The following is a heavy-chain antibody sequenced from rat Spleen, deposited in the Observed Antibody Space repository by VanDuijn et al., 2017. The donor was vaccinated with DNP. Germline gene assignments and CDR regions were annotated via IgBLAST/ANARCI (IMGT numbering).Heavy chain of an antibody. CDR1: GLTFSDCY. V-gene: IGHV5-25*01. CDR3: VRWDYGMYGFDY. Sequence: EVQLVESGGDLVQPGRSLKLSCVVSGLTFSDCYMAWVRQAPSKGLEWVAAISPGGGNIYYRDSVKGRFTISRDNAKSTLYLQMNSLRSEDMATYYCVRWDYGMYGFDYWGQGVMVTVSS. CDR2: ISPGGGNI. D-gene: IGHD1-11*01. J-gene: IGHJ2*01.